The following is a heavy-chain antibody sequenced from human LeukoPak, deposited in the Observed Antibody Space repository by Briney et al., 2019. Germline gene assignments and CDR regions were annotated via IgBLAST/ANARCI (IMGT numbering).Heavy chain of an antibody. Sequence: GASVKVSCKASGGTFSSYTFSWVRQAPGQGLEWMGGIIPIFGTSNYAQKFQGRVTITADESTSTAYMELSSLRSEDTAVYYCARDDGRYFDRLGHDAFDIWGQGTLVTVSS. D-gene: IGHD3-9*01. V-gene: IGHV1-69*13. J-gene: IGHJ3*02. CDR3: ARDDGRYFDRLGHDAFDI. CDR1: GGTFSSYT. CDR2: IIPIFGTS.